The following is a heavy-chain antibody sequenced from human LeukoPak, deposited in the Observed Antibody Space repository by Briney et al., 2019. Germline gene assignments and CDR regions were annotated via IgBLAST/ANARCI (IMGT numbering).Heavy chain of an antibody. V-gene: IGHV1-46*01. D-gene: IGHD2-15*01. J-gene: IGHJ6*03. CDR1: GYTFTSYY. CDR3: AREAKEWWLPTPYYYYYMDV. Sequence: ASVKVSCKASGYTFTSYYMHWVRQAPGQGLEWMGIINPSGGSTSYAQKFQGRVTMTRDTSTSTVYMELSSLRSEDTAVYYCAREAKEWWLPTPYYYYYMDVWGKGTTVTVSS. CDR2: INPSGGST.